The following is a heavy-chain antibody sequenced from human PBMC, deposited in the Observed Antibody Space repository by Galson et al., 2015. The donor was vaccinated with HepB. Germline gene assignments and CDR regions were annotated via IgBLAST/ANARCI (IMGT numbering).Heavy chain of an antibody. CDR2: ISSTGTTM. Sequence: SLRLSCAASGFTFSSYTMNWVRQAPGKGLESVSYISSTGTTMYYADSAKDRFTISRDNAQNSPYLQMNSLRDEDTAVYYCARVYFGSGSSSAYWYFDLWGRGALVTVSS. V-gene: IGHV3-48*02. J-gene: IGHJ2*01. CDR1: GFTFSSYT. CDR3: ARVYFGSGSSSAYWYFDL. D-gene: IGHD3-10*01.